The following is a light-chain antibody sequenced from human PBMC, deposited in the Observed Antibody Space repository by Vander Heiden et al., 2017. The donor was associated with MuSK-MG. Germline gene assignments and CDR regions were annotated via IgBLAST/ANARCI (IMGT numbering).Light chain of an antibody. CDR1: RRYVRGHNH. CDR3: CSYAGSYTWV. CDR2: DVS. Sequence: QSALTQPRSVSGALAQSVTISCTGTRRYVRGHNHVHWYQQYPGKARKVMVFDVSERPSGVPDRFSGSKSGNTAALTISGLQAEDEADYYCCSYAGSYTWVFGGGTKLTVL. V-gene: IGLV2-11*01. J-gene: IGLJ3*02.